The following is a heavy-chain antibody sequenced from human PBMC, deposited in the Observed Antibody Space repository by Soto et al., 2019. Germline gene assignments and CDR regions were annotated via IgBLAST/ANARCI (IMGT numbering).Heavy chain of an antibody. CDR3: ARDGALVDYYDGSGSFYFDY. CDR1: GFTFSDYY. D-gene: IGHD3-22*01. CDR2: ISSSGSTI. Sequence: PGGSLRLSCAASGFTFSDYYMSWIRQAPGKGLEWVSYISSSGSTIYYADSVKGRFTISRDNAKNSVYLQMNSLRAEDTAVYYCARDGALVDYYDGSGSFYFDYWGQGIVVTVSS. J-gene: IGHJ4*02. V-gene: IGHV3-11*01.